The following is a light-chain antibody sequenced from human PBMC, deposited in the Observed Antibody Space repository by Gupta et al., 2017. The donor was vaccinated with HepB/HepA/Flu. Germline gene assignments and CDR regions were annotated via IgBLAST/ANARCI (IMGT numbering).Light chain of an antibody. Sequence: EIVLTQSPGTLSLSPGERATLSCRASQSLNNNYLAWFQQKPGQAPRLLIYDASSRATGIPDRFSGSGSGTDFTLTISMLDPEDFAVFYCQQDSTSPLTFGGGTKVKI. CDR1: QSLNNNY. J-gene: IGKJ4*01. V-gene: IGKV3-20*01. CDR2: DAS. CDR3: QQDSTSPLT.